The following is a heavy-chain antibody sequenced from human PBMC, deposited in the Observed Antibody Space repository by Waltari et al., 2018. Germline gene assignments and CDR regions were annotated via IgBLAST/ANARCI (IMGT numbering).Heavy chain of an antibody. J-gene: IGHJ4*02. CDR2: IHPSDSET. V-gene: IGHV5-51*01. CDR3: ARGTPYDY. Sequence: EVQLVQSGAEVKKPGESPKISCKASGYKFTSYWIGWVRQMPGKGLEWVGIIHPSDSETRYGPSFRGQVTISVDKSITTAYLQLSSLEPPDTAMYYCARGTPYDYWGQGTLVTAAS. CDR1: GYKFTSYW. D-gene: IGHD1-1*01.